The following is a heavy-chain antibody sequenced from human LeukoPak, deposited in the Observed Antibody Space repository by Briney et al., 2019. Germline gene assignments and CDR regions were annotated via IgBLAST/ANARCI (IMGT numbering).Heavy chain of an antibody. J-gene: IGHJ4*02. D-gene: IGHD6-19*01. Sequence: GGSLRLSCEASGFTFGNYAMNWVRQAPGKGLEWVSAISGSGGSTYYADSVKGRFTISRDNSKNTLYLQMNSLRAEDTAVYYCAKQRAAVATYYFDYWGQGTLVTVSS. V-gene: IGHV3-23*01. CDR2: ISGSGGST. CDR1: GFTFGNYA. CDR3: AKQRAAVATYYFDY.